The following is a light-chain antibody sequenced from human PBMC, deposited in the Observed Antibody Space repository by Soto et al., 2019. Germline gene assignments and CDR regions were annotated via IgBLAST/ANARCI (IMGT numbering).Light chain of an antibody. CDR1: QSVDGY. CDR3: QQYHKWPPIT. Sequence: SPATLSVSLGESATLSCRASQSVDGYLAWYQQKPGQAPRLLIYGASTRATGVTARFRGGGSGTEFTLTISSLQSEDSAVYYCQQYHKWPPITFGQGTRLEIK. J-gene: IGKJ5*01. V-gene: IGKV3-15*01. CDR2: GAS.